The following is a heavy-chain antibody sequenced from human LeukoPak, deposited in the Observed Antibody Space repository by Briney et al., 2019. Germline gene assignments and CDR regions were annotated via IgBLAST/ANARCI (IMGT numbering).Heavy chain of an antibody. J-gene: IGHJ5*02. V-gene: IGHV3-48*04. D-gene: IGHD2-21*02. CDR2: ISSSSSTI. Sequence: AGGSLRLSCAASGFTFSSYSMNWVRQAPGKGLEWVSYISSSSSTIYYADSVKGRFTISRDNPKHSLYLQMNSLRAEDTAVYYCASPQHDSHTWGQGTLVTVSS. CDR3: ASPQHDSHT. CDR1: GFTFSSYS.